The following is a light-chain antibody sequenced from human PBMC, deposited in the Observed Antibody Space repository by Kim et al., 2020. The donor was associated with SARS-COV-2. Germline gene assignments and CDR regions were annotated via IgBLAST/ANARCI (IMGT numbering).Light chain of an antibody. Sequence: VLTQSPGTLSLSPGERATLSCRASQSVRSSYLAWYQQKPGQAPRLLIYSASSRATGIPDRFSGSGSGTDFTLTISRLEPEDFAVYYCQQYGSSPKTFGQGTRLEIK. V-gene: IGKV3-20*01. J-gene: IGKJ5*01. CDR1: QSVRSSY. CDR2: SAS. CDR3: QQYGSSPKT.